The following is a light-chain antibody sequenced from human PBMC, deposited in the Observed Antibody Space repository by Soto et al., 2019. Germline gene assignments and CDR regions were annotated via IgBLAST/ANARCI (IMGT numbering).Light chain of an antibody. CDR3: MQALQAPLT. CDR1: QSLLHSNGYNY. V-gene: IGKV2-28*01. Sequence: DIVVTQSPLSLPVTPGEPASSSCRSSQSLLHSNGYNYLDWYLQKPGQSPQLLIYLGSNRASGVSDRFSGSGSGTDFTLRISRVEAEDVGLYYCMQALQAPLTFGQGTKVDI. J-gene: IGKJ1*01. CDR2: LGS.